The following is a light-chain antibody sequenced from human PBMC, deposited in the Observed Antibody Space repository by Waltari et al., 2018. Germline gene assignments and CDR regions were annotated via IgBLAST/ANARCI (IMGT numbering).Light chain of an antibody. J-gene: IGKJ4*01. Sequence: DIVMTQSPDSLAVSLGERATIHCASSQSVFYSSSNRNYLAWYQQKPGQPPKLLIYWASTRESGVPDRFTGSGSGTDFSLTISSLQAEDVAVYYCQQYYSTPLTFGGGTKVEIK. CDR2: WAS. CDR1: QSVFYSSSNRNY. V-gene: IGKV4-1*01. CDR3: QQYYSTPLT.